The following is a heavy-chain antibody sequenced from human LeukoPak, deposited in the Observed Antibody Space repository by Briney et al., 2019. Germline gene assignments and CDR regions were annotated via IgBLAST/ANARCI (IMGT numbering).Heavy chain of an antibody. Sequence: KPGESLKISCKGSGYSFTSYWIGWVRQMPGKGLEWMGIIYPGDSDTRYSPSFQGQVTISADKSISTAYLQWSSLKASDTAMYYCARLWPRIAARRLYGMDVWGQGTTVTVSS. CDR3: ARLWPRIAARRLYGMDV. V-gene: IGHV5-51*03. CDR1: GYSFTSYW. D-gene: IGHD6-13*01. J-gene: IGHJ6*02. CDR2: IYPGDSDT.